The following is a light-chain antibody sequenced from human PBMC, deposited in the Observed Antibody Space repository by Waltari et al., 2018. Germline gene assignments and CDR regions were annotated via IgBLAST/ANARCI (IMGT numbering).Light chain of an antibody. CDR2: DAS. V-gene: IGKV3-11*01. J-gene: IGKJ3*01. CDR1: GRVGTY. CDR3: QQRSNVIVT. Sequence: EIVLTQSPGTLSLSPGERATLSCRASGRVGTYLAWYQQKPGQAPRLLIYDASNRSTGIPARFSGSGSGTDFTLTISSLEPEDFGIYYCQQRSNVIVTVGPGTKVDI.